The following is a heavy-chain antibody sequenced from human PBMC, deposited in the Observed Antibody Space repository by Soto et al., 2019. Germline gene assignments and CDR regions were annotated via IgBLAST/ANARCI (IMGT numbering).Heavy chain of an antibody. J-gene: IGHJ6*02. Sequence: LVESGGGVVQPGRSLRLSCGASGFTFSSYGLHWVRQAPGKGLEWVGVISFDGSNKHYADSVKGRFTISRDNSKRTLYLQMNSLRAEDTAVYYCARDNPLYCYTSTCVPEYYGMDVWGQGTTVTVSS. D-gene: IGHD3-16*02. CDR2: ISFDGSNK. CDR3: ARDNPLYCYTSTCVPEYYGMDV. CDR1: GFTFSSYG. V-gene: IGHV3-30-3*01.